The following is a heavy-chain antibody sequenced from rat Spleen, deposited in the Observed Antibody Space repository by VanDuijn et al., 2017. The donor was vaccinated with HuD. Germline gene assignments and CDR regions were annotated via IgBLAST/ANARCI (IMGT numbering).Heavy chain of an antibody. CDR1: GFTFSDYN. V-gene: IGHV5-22*01. Sequence: EVQLVESGGGLVQPGRSLKLSCAASGFTFSDYNMAWVRQAPTKGLEWVASIHYEGSSTYYGDSMKGRFTVSRDNAKSTLYLQMNSLRSEDTATYYCTRDADDSSLFDYWGQGLMVTVSS. D-gene: IGHD1-12*02. CDR3: TRDADDSSLFDY. J-gene: IGHJ2*01. CDR2: IHYEGSST.